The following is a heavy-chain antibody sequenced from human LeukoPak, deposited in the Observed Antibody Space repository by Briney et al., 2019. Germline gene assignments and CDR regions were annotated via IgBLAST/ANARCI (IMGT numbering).Heavy chain of an antibody. D-gene: IGHD3-16*01. J-gene: IGHJ6*03. CDR3: GRTRRVVTAGGNYYYMDV. V-gene: IGHV2-70*17. CDR1: WFSLSSSGMC. Sequence: SGPALVKPTQPLTLTCTFSWFSLSSSGMCVSWVRQPPGKALEWLARIDWDDDKFYRASLKTRLTISKDTSKNQAVLTMTNMDPVDTATYYCGRTRRVVTAGGNYYYMDVWGKGTAVSVSS. CDR2: IDWDDDK.